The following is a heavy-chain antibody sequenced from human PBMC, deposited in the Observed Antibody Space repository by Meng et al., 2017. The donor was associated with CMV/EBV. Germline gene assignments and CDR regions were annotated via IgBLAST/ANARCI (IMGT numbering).Heavy chain of an antibody. D-gene: IGHD2-2*01. J-gene: IGHJ4*02. CDR2: IYTGGIT. Sequence: LSCASSRFIVSSNYMSWVRQAPGKGLEWVSVIYTGGITYYADSVRGRFTISRDNSKNTLYLQMNSLRDDDTAVYYCARGRSSNYFDYWGQGTLVTVSS. V-gene: IGHV3-66*02. CDR3: ARGRSSNYFDY. CDR1: RFIVSSNY.